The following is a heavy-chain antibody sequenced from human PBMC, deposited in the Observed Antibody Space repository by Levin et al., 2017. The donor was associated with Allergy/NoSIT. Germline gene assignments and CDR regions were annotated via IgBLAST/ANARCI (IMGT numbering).Heavy chain of an antibody. J-gene: IGHJ6*02. Sequence: PGGSLRLSCAASGFTFSDYYMSWIRQAPGKGLEWVSYISSSGSTIYYADSVKGRFTISRDNAKNSLYLQMNSLRAEDTAVYYCARVGQLGGEDYYYYGMDVWGQGTTVTVSS. CDR3: ARVGQLGGEDYYYYGMDV. CDR1: GFTFSDYY. D-gene: IGHD6-6*01. CDR2: ISSSGSTI. V-gene: IGHV3-11*01.